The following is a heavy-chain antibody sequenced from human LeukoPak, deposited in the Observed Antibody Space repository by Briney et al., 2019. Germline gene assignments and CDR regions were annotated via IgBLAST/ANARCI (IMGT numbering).Heavy chain of an antibody. V-gene: IGHV3-23*01. CDR1: GFTFSSYG. CDR3: SADVPTHGSGEIDY. CDR2: ISGGGGST. Sequence: GGSLRLSCAASGFTFSSYGMSWVRQAPGKGLEWVSTISGGGGSTYYAAPVKGRFTISRDDSKNTLYLQMNSLKIEDTAVYYCSADVPTHGSGEIDYWGQGTLVTVSS. D-gene: IGHD3-10*01. J-gene: IGHJ4*02.